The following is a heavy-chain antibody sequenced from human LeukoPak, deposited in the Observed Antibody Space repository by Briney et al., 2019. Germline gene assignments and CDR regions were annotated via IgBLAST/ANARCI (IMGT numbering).Heavy chain of an antibody. CDR2: ISVGAEYI. CDR1: GFTFSTYV. V-gene: IGHV3-23*01. Sequence: GGSLRLSCAASGFTFSTYVMNWFRQAPGKGLEWVSTISVGAEYIFYADSVKGRFTISRDDSKNTVYLQMNSLTAEDTAVYYCARESSGGFDNWAQGTLVTVSS. CDR3: ARESSGGFDN. D-gene: IGHD3-3*01. J-gene: IGHJ4*02.